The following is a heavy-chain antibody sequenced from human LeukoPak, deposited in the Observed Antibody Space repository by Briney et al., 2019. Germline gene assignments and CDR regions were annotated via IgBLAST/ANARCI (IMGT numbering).Heavy chain of an antibody. CDR2: IFYDGSNK. V-gene: IGHV3-33*01. CDR3: ASGRGSGGSHTSYFDY. CDR1: GITFRNYG. D-gene: IGHD2-15*01. Sequence: PGGSLRLSCAASGITFRNYGMHWVRQPPGKGLEWVAIIFYDGSNKYYADSVRGRFTISRDNSKSTLYLQMNSLGVEDTAVYYCASGRGSGGSHTSYFDYWGQGTLVTVSS. J-gene: IGHJ4*02.